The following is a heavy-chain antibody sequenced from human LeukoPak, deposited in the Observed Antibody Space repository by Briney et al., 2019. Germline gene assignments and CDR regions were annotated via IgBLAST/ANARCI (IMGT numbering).Heavy chain of an antibody. CDR3: ATSHGYTNSWFDP. CDR1: GYSSNIA. V-gene: IGHV1-18*01. J-gene: IGHJ5*02. D-gene: IGHD2-2*02. CDR2: ISAYNSKT. Sequence: ASVKVSCKASGYSSNIAISWVRQAPGRGLEWMGWISAYNSKTNYPQKFQDRVTLTTDTATNTVYMELRSLKFDDTAIYYCATSHGYTNSWFDPWGQGALVTVSS.